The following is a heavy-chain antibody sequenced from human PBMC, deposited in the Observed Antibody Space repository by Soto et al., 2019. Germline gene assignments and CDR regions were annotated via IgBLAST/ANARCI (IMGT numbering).Heavy chain of an antibody. CDR1: GGSISSSSYY. CDR3: ARQRVEMATMVY. D-gene: IGHD2-8*01. CDR2: IYYSGST. V-gene: IGHV4-39*01. J-gene: IGHJ4*02. Sequence: QLQLQESGPGLVKPSETLSITCTVSGGSISSSSYYWGWIRQPPGKGLEWIGSIYYSGSTYYNPSLKSRVTISVDTSKNQFSLKLSSVTAADTAVYYCARQRVEMATMVYWGQVTLVTVSS.